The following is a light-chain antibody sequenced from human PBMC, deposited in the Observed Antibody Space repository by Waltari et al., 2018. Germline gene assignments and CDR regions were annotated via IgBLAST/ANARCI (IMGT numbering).Light chain of an antibody. Sequence: SYELTQPPSVSVSPGQTARITCSGDALAKRYSSWYQQKPGQAPVLVIYKDTERPSGIPERFSGSTSGTTVTLTISGAQAEDEADYYCQSADSSGTYVVLGGGTKLTVL. CDR1: ALAKRY. J-gene: IGLJ2*01. CDR2: KDT. CDR3: QSADSSGTYVV. V-gene: IGLV3-25*03.